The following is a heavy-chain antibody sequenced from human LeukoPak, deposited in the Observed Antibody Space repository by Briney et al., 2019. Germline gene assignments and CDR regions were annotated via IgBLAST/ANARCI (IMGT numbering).Heavy chain of an antibody. CDR3: ARVAAYYDFWSGYSYYYYYMDV. D-gene: IGHD3-3*01. CDR1: GGSISSYY. Sequence: SETLSLTCTVSGGSISSYYWSWIRQPPGKGLEWIGYIYYSGSTNYNPSLKSRVTISVDTSKNQFSLKLSSVTAADTAVYYCARVAAYYDFWSGYSYYYYYMDVWGKGTTVTVSS. J-gene: IGHJ6*03. CDR2: IYYSGST. V-gene: IGHV4-59*08.